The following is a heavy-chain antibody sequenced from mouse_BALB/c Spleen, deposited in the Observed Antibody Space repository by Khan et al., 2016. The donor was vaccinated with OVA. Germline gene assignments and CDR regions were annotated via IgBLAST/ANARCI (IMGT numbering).Heavy chain of an antibody. Sequence: IQLVQSGPELMKPGASVKISCKASGYSFSTYYIHWVTLSHGKTLEWIGYIDPFNGGVTYNQKFKGKATLTIDKSSSTAYMHLTSLTSGDSAVXYCARHGSTSWFAYWGQGTLVTVSA. D-gene: IGHD1-1*01. CDR3: ARHGSTSWFAY. CDR2: IDPFNGGV. CDR1: GYSFSTYY. J-gene: IGHJ3*01. V-gene: IGHV1S135*01.